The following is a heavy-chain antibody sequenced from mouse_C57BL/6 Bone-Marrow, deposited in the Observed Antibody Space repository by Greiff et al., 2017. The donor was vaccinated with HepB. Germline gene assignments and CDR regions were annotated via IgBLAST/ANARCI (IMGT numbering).Heavy chain of an antibody. J-gene: IGHJ4*01. Sequence: QVQLQQSGAELVKPGASVKISCKASGYAFSSYWMNWVKQRPGKGLEWIGQIYPGDGDTNYNGKFKGKATLTADKSSSTAYMQLSSLTSEDSAVYCCARWRWLLPYAMDYWGQGTSVTVSS. V-gene: IGHV1-80*01. CDR2: IYPGDGDT. CDR3: ARWRWLLPYAMDY. CDR1: GYAFSSYW. D-gene: IGHD2-3*01.